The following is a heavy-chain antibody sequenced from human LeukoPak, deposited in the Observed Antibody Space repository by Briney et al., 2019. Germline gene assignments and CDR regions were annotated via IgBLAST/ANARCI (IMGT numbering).Heavy chain of an antibody. D-gene: IGHD3-10*01. CDR3: TTVSFLYGLGSCDY. V-gene: IGHV3-15*01. Sequence: AGGSLRLSCAASGFTFSNAWMSWVRQAPGKGLEWVGRIKSKTDGGTTDYAAPVKGRFTISRDDSKNTLYLQMNSLKTEDTAVYYCTTVSFLYGLGSCDYWGQGTLVTVSS. CDR2: IKSKTDGGTT. CDR1: GFTFSNAW. J-gene: IGHJ4*02.